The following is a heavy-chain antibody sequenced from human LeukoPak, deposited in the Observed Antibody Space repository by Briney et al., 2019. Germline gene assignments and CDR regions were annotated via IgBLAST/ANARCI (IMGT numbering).Heavy chain of an antibody. CDR1: GGSISSVGYG. CDR3: ARWAPGDAFDI. CDR2: IYHSGST. V-gene: IGHV4-30-2*01. Sequence: SETLSLTCAVSGGSISSVGYGWSWGRQPRGEGRGWIGYIYHSGSTYYNPPLKSRVNIPVDRSKPQFSLKLSSVTAAHTAVYYCARWAPGDAFDIWGHGTIVTVSS. J-gene: IGHJ3*02. D-gene: IGHD4/OR15-4a*01.